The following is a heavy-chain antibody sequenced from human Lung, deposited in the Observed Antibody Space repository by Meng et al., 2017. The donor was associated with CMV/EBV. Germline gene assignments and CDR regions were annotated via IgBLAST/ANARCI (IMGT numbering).Heavy chain of an antibody. D-gene: IGHD2-21*01. CDR1: GFTFSSYC. J-gene: IGHJ4*02. Sequence: SCAASGFTFSSYCMHWLRQAPGKGLVWVSRINSDGSSTSYEDSVKGRFTISRDNAKNTLYLQMISLKAEDTAVYYCARVPSYCGGDCYDAGKQPLDDXGQGXLVTVSS. V-gene: IGHV3-74*01. CDR3: ARVPSYCGGDCYDAGKQPLDD. CDR2: INSDGSST.